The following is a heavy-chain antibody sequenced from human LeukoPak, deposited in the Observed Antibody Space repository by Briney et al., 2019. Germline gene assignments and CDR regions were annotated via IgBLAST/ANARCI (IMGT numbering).Heavy chain of an antibody. CDR2: ISYDGSNK. J-gene: IGHJ6*03. CDR3: ARDQYSGYDSDYYYYYYMDV. V-gene: IGHV3-30*01. Sequence: GGSLRLSCAASGFTFSSYAMPWVRQAPGKGLEWVAVISYDGSNKYYADSVKGRFTISRDNSKNTLYLQMNSLRAEDTAVYYCARDQYSGYDSDYYYYYYMDVWGKGTTVTVSS. CDR1: GFTFSSYA. D-gene: IGHD5-12*01.